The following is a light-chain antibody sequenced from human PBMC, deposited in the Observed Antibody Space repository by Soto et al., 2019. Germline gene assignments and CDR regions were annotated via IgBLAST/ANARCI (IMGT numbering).Light chain of an antibody. Sequence: EIVLTQSPGTLSLSPGERATLSCRASQSVSSSRYVAWYQQKPGQAPRLLIYDSSIRATGIPARFSGSGSGTEFILTISSLQSEDFATYYCQQYDTLPPYTFGQGTKVDIK. CDR2: DSS. V-gene: IGKV3D-15*01. CDR3: QQYDTLPPYT. J-gene: IGKJ2*01. CDR1: QSVSSSRY.